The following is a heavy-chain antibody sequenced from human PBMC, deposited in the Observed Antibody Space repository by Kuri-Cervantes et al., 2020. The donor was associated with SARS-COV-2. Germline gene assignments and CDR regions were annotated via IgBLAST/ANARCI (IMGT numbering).Heavy chain of an antibody. V-gene: IGHV3-23*01. CDR2: VSDDGATT. CDR1: GFNFDNYA. CDR3: AKPTLATRPRWFHA. D-gene: IGHD4-23*01. Sequence: GGSLRLSCAASGFNFDNYAMYWVRQAPEKGLEWVSGVSDDGATTYYADSVKGRFTISRDNSKNTLYLQINSLRAEDTAVYHCAKPTLATRPRWFHAWGQGTLVTVSS. J-gene: IGHJ5*02.